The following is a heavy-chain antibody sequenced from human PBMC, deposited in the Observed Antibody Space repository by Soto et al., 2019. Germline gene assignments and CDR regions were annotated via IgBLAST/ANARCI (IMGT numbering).Heavy chain of an antibody. Sequence: QVQLVQSGAEVKKPGSSVKVSCKASGGTFSNYTITWVRQAPGQGLEWMGRIIPILDIANYAKKFQGRVTITADKSTSTAYMELSSLRSEDMAVYYCARDVGLGPVTVSTHVDYWGQGTLVIVSS. J-gene: IGHJ4*02. D-gene: IGHD4-17*01. CDR3: ARDVGLGPVTVSTHVDY. V-gene: IGHV1-69*08. CDR1: GGTFSNYT. CDR2: IIPILDIA.